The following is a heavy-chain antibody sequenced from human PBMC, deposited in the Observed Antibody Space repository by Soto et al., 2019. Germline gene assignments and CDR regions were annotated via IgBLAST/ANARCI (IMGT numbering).Heavy chain of an antibody. CDR1: GYTFTSYG. CDR3: ARWWGVVTVDPDYYCGMDV. D-gene: IGHD2-21*02. V-gene: IGHV1-18*01. J-gene: IGHJ6*02. Sequence: QVQLVQSGAEVKKPGASVKVSCKASGYTFTSYGISWVRQAPGQGLEWMGRISAYNGNTNYAQKLQGRVTMTTDTSPSTAYMELRSLRSDDTAVYYCARWWGVVTVDPDYYCGMDVWGQGTTVTVSS. CDR2: ISAYNGNT.